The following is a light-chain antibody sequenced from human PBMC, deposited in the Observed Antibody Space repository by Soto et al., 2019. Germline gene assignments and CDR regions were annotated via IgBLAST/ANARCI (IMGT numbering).Light chain of an antibody. Sequence: EIVLTQSPATLSLSPGEGATLSCRASQSGFSSYLAWFQQRPGQAPRLLIYGASTRATGIPDRFSGSGSGTDFTLTISRLEPEDFAVYYCHQYGSSPWTLGQGNKVEIK. J-gene: IGKJ1*01. CDR2: GAS. V-gene: IGKV3-20*01. CDR1: QSGFSSY. CDR3: HQYGSSPWT.